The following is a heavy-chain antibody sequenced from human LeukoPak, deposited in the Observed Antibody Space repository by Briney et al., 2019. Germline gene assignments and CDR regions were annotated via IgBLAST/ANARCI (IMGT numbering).Heavy chain of an antibody. D-gene: IGHD5-12*01. CDR3: ATALRFRSYFDY. J-gene: IGHJ4*02. CDR2: IYYSGST. CDR1: GGSISSYS. V-gene: IGHV4-59*12. Sequence: SETLSLTCTVSGGSISSYSWSWIRQPPGKGLEWIGYIYYSGSTNYNPSLKSRVTISVDTSKNQFSLKLSSVTAADTAVYYCATALRFRSYFDYWGQGTLVTVSS.